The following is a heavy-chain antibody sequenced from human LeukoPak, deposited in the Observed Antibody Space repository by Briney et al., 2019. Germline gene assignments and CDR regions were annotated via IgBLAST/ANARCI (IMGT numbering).Heavy chain of an antibody. CDR2: IKQDGSDK. CDR3: AREIKGGDCFDH. D-gene: IGHD2-21*01. CDR1: GFTFSSYW. Sequence: GGSLRLSCAASGFTFSSYWMSWVRQAPGRGLEWLANIKQDGSDKYYVGSVKGRFTISRDNAKNSLFLQMNSLRAEDTAVYYCAREIKGGDCFDHWGQGTPVTVSS. J-gene: IGHJ4*02. V-gene: IGHV3-7*01.